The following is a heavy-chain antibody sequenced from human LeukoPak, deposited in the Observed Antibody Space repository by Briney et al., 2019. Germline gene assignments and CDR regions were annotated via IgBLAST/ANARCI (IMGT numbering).Heavy chain of an antibody. CDR1: GFTFSGFS. CDR2: IKQDGSER. Sequence: PGGSLRLSCAASGFTFSGFSKLWARQSPTKGLEWVANIKQDGSERYYVDSVKGRFTISRDNAKNSLSLQMNNLRVEDTAVYYCARAGSHWHYVYWGQGTVVTVSS. D-gene: IGHD3-10*01. V-gene: IGHV3-7*01. CDR3: ARAGSHWHYVY. J-gene: IGHJ4*02.